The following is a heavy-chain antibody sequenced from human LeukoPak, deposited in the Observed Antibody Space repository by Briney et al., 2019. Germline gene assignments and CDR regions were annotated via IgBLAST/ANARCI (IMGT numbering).Heavy chain of an antibody. Sequence: PSETLSLTCAVYGGSFSGYYWSWIRQPPGKGLEWIGEINHSGSTNYNPSPKSRVTISVDTSKNQFSLKLSSVTAADTAVYYCAKRSLRQQRGRAFDIWGQGTMVTVSS. D-gene: IGHD4-17*01. V-gene: IGHV4-34*01. CDR2: INHSGST. CDR3: AKRSLRQQRGRAFDI. J-gene: IGHJ3*02. CDR1: GGSFSGYY.